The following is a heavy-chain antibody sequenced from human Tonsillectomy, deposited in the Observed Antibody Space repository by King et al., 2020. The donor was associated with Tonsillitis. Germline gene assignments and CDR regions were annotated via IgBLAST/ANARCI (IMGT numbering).Heavy chain of an antibody. D-gene: IGHD3-22*01. V-gene: IGHV3-23*04. J-gene: IGHJ1*01. CDR3: ARRDHFDSSGDTGLFQH. Sequence: QLVQSGGGLVQPGGSLTLSCSASGFTFSSYAMNWVRQAPGKGLEWVSVISGGGSRKYYADSVKGRLTISRDNSKDTLFLNMNGLKDEDTAVYYCARRDHFDSSGDTGLFQHWGQGTLVIVSS. CDR2: ISGGGSRK. CDR1: GFTFSSYA.